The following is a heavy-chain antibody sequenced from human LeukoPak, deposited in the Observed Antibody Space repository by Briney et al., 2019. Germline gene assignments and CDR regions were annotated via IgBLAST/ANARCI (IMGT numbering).Heavy chain of an antibody. CDR1: GGSISSYY. CDR3: ARVVVVTEPRYGMDV. J-gene: IGHJ6*02. CDR2: IYYSGST. V-gene: IGHV4-59*01. Sequence: PSETLFLTCTVSGGSISSYYWSWIRQPPGKGLEWIGYIYYSGSTNYNPSLKSRVTISVDTSKNQFSLKLSSVTAADTAVYYCARVVVVTEPRYGMDVWGQGTTVTVSS. D-gene: IGHD2-21*02.